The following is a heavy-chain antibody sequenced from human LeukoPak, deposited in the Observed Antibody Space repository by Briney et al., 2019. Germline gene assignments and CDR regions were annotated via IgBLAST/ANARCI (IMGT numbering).Heavy chain of an antibody. Sequence: PSETLSLTCAVYGGSFSGYYWSWIRQPPGKGLEWIGEINHSGSTNYNPSLKSRVTISVDTSKNQFSLKLSSVTAADTAVYYCARGRGDYVWGSYRQGLNYWGQGTLVTVSS. D-gene: IGHD3-16*02. CDR2: INHSGST. CDR1: GGSFSGYY. CDR3: ARGRGDYVWGSYRQGLNY. J-gene: IGHJ4*02. V-gene: IGHV4-34*01.